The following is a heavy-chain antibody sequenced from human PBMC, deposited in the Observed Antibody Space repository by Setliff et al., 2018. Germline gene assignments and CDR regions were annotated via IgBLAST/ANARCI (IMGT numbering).Heavy chain of an antibody. D-gene: IGHD2-15*01. CDR1: GYSFTTYW. J-gene: IGHJ4*02. V-gene: IGHV5-51*01. CDR2: IYPGDSDT. Sequence: GESLKISCKGSGYSFTTYWIGWVRQMPGKGLEWMGIIYPGDSDTRHSPSFQGHVTISADTSISTAYVQWRSLKASDTAMYYCARVGTAGGYYFDFWGQGALVTVSS. CDR3: ARVGTAGGYYFDF.